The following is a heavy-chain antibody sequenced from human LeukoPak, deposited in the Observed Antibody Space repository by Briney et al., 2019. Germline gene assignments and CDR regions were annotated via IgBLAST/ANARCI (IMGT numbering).Heavy chain of an antibody. J-gene: IGHJ4*02. CDR3: ARHEEEDGYNAKTFDY. CDR2: IYYSGNT. CDR1: GGSISGSNYY. D-gene: IGHD5-24*01. Sequence: SETLSLTCTVSGGSISGSNYYWGWIRQPPGKGLEWIGSIYYSGNTYYNPSLKSRVTISVDTSRNQFSLRLNSVTAADTAVYYCARHEEEDGYNAKTFDYWGQGTLVTVSS. V-gene: IGHV4-39*01.